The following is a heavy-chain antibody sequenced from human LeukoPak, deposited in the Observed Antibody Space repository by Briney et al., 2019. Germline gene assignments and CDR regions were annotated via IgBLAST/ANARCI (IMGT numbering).Heavy chain of an antibody. CDR3: ARVKREDYGDYVGFDY. CDR1: GGSISSGGYY. CDR2: IYYSGGT. D-gene: IGHD4-17*01. V-gene: IGHV4-31*03. Sequence: SQTLSLTCTVSGGSISSGGYYWSWIRQHPGKGLEWIGYIYYSGGTYYNPSLKSRVTISVDTSKNQFSLKLSSVTAADTAVYYCARVKREDYGDYVGFDYRGQGTLVTVSS. J-gene: IGHJ4*02.